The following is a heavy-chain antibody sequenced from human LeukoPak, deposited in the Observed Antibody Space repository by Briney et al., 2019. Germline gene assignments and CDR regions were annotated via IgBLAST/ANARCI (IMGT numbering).Heavy chain of an antibody. Sequence: ASVKVSCKASGYTFTSYDINGVRQATGQGLEWMGWMNPNRGNTGDAQKFQGRVTINRNTSIRTAYLELSSLRSEDPAVYYCARYAYYDRSGYVDYWGQGTLVTVSS. CDR1: GYTFTSYD. J-gene: IGHJ4*02. CDR3: ARYAYYDRSGYVDY. V-gene: IGHV1-8*03. CDR2: MNPNRGNT. D-gene: IGHD3-22*01.